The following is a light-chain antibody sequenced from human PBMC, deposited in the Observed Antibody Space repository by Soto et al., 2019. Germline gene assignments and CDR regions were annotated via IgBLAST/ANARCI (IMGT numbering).Light chain of an antibody. J-gene: IGKJ1*01. CDR3: QQYETFSGT. Sequence: DIQMTQSPSTLSASEGDRVTISCRASQSVSIWLAWYQQKPGKAPKRLIYAASSLQSGVPSRFSGSGSGTKFTLTIASLQPDDFATYYCQQYETFSGTFGPGTKVDIK. CDR1: QSVSIW. V-gene: IGKV1-5*01. CDR2: AAS.